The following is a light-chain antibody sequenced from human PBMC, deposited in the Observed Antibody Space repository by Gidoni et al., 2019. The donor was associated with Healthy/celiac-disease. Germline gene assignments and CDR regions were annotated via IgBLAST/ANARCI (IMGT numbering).Light chain of an antibody. J-gene: IGKJ2*01. V-gene: IGKV3-11*01. Sequence: IVLTQSPTTLSLSPGESDTLSCRASQSVSSYLAWYQQKPGQAPRLLIYDASNRATGIPARFRGSGSGTAFFITTSSREHQDFAVYYCQQRSNWPRYTFGQGTKLEIK. CDR1: QSVSSY. CDR3: QQRSNWPRYT. CDR2: DAS.